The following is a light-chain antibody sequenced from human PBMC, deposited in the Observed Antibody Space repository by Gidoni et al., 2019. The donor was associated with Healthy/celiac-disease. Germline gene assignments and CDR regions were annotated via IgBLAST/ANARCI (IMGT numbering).Light chain of an antibody. CDR3: QQSYSTPLP. Sequence: DIQMTQSPSSLSASVGDRVTSTCRASQSISSYVNWYQQKPGKAPKLLIYASSSLQSGVPSRFSGSGSGTDFTLTISRLQPEDFAPYYCQQSYSTPLPFGQGTKLEIK. CDR2: ASS. CDR1: QSISSY. J-gene: IGKJ2*01. V-gene: IGKV1-39*01.